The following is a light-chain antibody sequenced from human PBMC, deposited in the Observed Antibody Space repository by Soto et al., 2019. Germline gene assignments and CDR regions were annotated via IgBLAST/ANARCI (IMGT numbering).Light chain of an antibody. CDR3: QQYDSSFT. J-gene: IGKJ4*01. CDR1: QHVTTTY. V-gene: IGKV3-20*01. CDR2: GAC. Sequence: IVLTQSPATLSLSPGERATLSCTASQHVTTTYIAWYQQKFGQAPRLLIYGACTRATGTSDRFTGGGFGTDFTLTISRVEPEDFAVYYCQQYDSSFTFGGGTKVEMK.